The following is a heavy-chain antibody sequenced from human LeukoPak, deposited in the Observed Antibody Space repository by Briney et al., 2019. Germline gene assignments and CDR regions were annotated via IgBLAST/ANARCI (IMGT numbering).Heavy chain of an antibody. CDR2: ISYDGSNK. J-gene: IGHJ4*02. CDR3: AKDTRSGMVRGVMVDY. D-gene: IGHD3-10*01. Sequence: PGGSLRLSCAASGFSFNTYGMHWVRQGPGKGLEWVAVISYDGSNKWYADSVKGRFTISRDNSKNTLYLQMNSLRAEDTAVYYCAKDTRSGMVRGVMVDYWGRGTLVTVSS. V-gene: IGHV3-30*18. CDR1: GFSFNTYG.